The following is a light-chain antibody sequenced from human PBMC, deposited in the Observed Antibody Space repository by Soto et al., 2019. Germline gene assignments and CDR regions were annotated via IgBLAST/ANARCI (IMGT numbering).Light chain of an antibody. CDR1: QSVSSS. CDR3: QQYINGYT. CDR2: SAS. Sequence: EVVMRQSPATLSVFSGERVTLSCRASQSVSSSIAWYQQKPGQAPRLLIYSASPRATGIPASFSGSGSGTEFTLTINSLESEDFAVYYCQQYINGYTFGQGTK. J-gene: IGKJ2*01. V-gene: IGKV3-15*01.